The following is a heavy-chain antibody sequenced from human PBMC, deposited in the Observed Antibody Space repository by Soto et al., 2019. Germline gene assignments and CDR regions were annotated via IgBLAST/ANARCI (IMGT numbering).Heavy chain of an antibody. V-gene: IGHV1-69*01. D-gene: IGHD3-22*01. Sequence: QVQLVQSGAEVRKPGSSVKVSCKASGGTFSRHAISWVRQAPGQGLEWMGGSIPIFGTANHAQKIQDRVTIIADESTSTVYMELSSLRFEDTAMYYCARGWGYDSNDYYYAYWGQGTLVIVSS. J-gene: IGHJ4*02. CDR1: GGTFSRHA. CDR2: SIPIFGTA. CDR3: ARGWGYDSNDYYYAY.